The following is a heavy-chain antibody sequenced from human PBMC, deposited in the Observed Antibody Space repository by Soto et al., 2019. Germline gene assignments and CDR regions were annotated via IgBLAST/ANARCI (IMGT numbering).Heavy chain of an antibody. V-gene: IGHV1-69*13. CDR3: ARDPDYYDSSGNLFDY. Sequence: SVKVSCKASGGTFSSYAIIWARHASGQGLEWMRGIIPIFDTASYAQKFQGRVTITADESTSTAYMELSSLRSEDTAVYYCARDPDYYDSSGNLFDYWGQGTLVTVSS. D-gene: IGHD3-22*01. CDR1: GGTFSSYA. J-gene: IGHJ4*02. CDR2: IIPIFDTA.